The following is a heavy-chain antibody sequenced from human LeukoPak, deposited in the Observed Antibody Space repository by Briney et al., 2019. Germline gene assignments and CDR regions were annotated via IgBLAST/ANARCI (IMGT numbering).Heavy chain of an antibody. V-gene: IGHV3-23*01. CDR3: AKGGAAATDAPHGDVVTATLDGYDI. CDR1: GFPFSAFA. Sequence: GGSLRLSCAASGFPFSAFAMSWVRQVPGKGLEYVASVSGSVSRTFYADSVKGRFTISRDNSKKTLYVHMHSLRVEDTAIYYCAKGGAAATDAPHGDVVTATLDGYDIWGQGTLVTVSS. CDR2: VSGSVSRT. J-gene: IGHJ3*02. D-gene: IGHD2-21*02.